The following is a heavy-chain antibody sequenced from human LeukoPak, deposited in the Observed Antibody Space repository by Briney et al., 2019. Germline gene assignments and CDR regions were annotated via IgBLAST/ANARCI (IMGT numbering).Heavy chain of an antibody. CDR3: AREYYYDSSAYYGDAFDI. CDR2: ISAYNGNT. V-gene: IGHV1-18*01. CDR1: GYTFTSYG. Sequence: GASVKVSCKASGYTFTSYGISWARQAPGQGLEWMGWISAYNGNTNYAQKLQGRVTMTTDTSTSTAYMELRSLRSDDTAVYYCAREYYYDSSAYYGDAFDIWGQGTMVTVSS. J-gene: IGHJ3*02. D-gene: IGHD3-22*01.